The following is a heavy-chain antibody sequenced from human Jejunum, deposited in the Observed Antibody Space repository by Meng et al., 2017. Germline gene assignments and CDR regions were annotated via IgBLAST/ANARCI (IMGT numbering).Heavy chain of an antibody. D-gene: IGHD6-13*01. CDR3: ARESGVTAAGTDYNWFDP. CDR1: GGSISSSDYY. Sequence: SETLSLTCTLSGGSISSSDYYWGWIRQPPGKGLEWVGSVYYRGNTYYNPSLKSRVTISVDTSKNQFSLKLSSVTAADTALYYCARESGVTAAGTDYNWFDPWGRGTLVTVS. CDR2: VYYRGNT. V-gene: IGHV4-39*07. J-gene: IGHJ5*02.